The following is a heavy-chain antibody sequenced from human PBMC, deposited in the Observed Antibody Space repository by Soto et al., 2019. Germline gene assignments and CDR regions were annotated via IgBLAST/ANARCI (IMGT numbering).Heavy chain of an antibody. CDR3: AINYGDYAFDI. Sequence: GGSLRLSCAASGFTVSSNYMSWVRQAPGKGLEWVSVIYSGGSTYYADSLKGRFTISRDNSKNTLYLQMNSLRAEDTAVYYCAINYGDYAFDIWGQGTMVTVSS. CDR2: IYSGGST. V-gene: IGHV3-66*01. CDR1: GFTVSSNY. J-gene: IGHJ3*02. D-gene: IGHD4-17*01.